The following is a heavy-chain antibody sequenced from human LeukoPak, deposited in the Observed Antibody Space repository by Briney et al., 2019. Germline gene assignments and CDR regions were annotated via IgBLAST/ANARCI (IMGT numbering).Heavy chain of an antibody. CDR2: INPNSGAT. CDR1: GYTFTDYY. J-gene: IGHJ4*02. CDR3: ASVYSAYDLAQLDY. Sequence: ASVKVSCKASGYTFTDYYVHWVQQAPGQGLEWMGWINPNSGATNYAQTFQGRVTITTVTSFSTAYMELRSLRSDDTAVYYCASVYSAYDLAQLDYWGQGTLVTVSS. V-gene: IGHV1-2*02. D-gene: IGHD5-12*01.